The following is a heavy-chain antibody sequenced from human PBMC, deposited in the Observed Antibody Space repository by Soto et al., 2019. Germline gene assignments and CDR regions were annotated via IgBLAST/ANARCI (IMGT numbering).Heavy chain of an antibody. J-gene: IGHJ6*02. V-gene: IGHV1-8*01. Sequence: QVQLVQSGAEVKKPGASVKVSCKASGYTFTSYDINWVRQATGQGLEWMGWMNPNSGNTGYAQKFQGSITITWTSSISTAYMALSSMRSEDTAVYYCAGEGVRGMSVWGQGTRVTVSS. CDR1: GYTFTSYD. CDR3: AGEGVRGMSV. D-gene: IGHD3-16*01. CDR2: MNPNSGNT.